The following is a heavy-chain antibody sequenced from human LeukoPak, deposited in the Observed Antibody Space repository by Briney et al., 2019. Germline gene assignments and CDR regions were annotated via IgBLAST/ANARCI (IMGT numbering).Heavy chain of an antibody. V-gene: IGHV3-30*02. CDR2: IWYDGSNK. CDR1: GFTFRNYG. CDR3: AKDHYDILTGYYFDY. D-gene: IGHD3-9*01. Sequence: GGSLRLSCAASGFTFRNYGMHWVRQAPGKGLEWVAIIWYDGSNKYYADSVKGRFTISRDNSKNTLYLQMNSLRAEDTAVYYCAKDHYDILTGYYFDYWGQGTLVTVSS. J-gene: IGHJ4*02.